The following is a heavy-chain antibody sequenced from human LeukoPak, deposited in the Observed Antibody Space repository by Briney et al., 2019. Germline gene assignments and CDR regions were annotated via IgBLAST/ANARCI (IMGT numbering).Heavy chain of an antibody. CDR3: ARGLIPPYCSGGSCYSDYYYYYGMDV. Sequence: ASVKVSCKASGGTFSSYAISWVRQAPGQGLEWMGGIIPISGTANYAQKFQGRVTITADESTSTAYMELSSLRSEDTAVYYCARGLIPPYCSGGSCYSDYYYYYGMDVWGQGTTVTVSS. CDR2: IIPISGTA. V-gene: IGHV1-69*13. CDR1: GGTFSSYA. J-gene: IGHJ6*02. D-gene: IGHD2-15*01.